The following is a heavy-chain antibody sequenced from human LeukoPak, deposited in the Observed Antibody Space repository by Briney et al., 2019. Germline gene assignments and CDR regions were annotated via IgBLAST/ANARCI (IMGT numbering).Heavy chain of an antibody. V-gene: IGHV1-2*02. CDR3: ARAHYYGSGSYYIGVPDD. CDR1: GYTFTGYY. Sequence: GASVKVSCKASGYTFTGYYMHWVRQAPGQGLEWMGWINLSSGGTNYAQMFQGRVTMTRDTSISTAYMELSRLRSDDTAVYYCARAHYYGSGSYYIGVPDDWGQGTLVTVSS. J-gene: IGHJ4*02. CDR2: INLSSGGT. D-gene: IGHD3-10*01.